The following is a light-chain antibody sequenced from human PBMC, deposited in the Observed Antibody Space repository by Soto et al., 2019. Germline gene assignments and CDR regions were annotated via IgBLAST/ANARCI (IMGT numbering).Light chain of an antibody. V-gene: IGKV3-15*01. CDR2: GAS. CDR3: QQYNDWLT. Sequence: EIVMTQSPDTLSVSPGERATLSCRASQSVSSNSAWYQQKPGQAPRLLIYGASTRATGIPARFSGSGSGTEFTLTISSLQSEDFAVYYCQQYNDWLTFGGGTKVEIK. J-gene: IGKJ4*01. CDR1: QSVSSN.